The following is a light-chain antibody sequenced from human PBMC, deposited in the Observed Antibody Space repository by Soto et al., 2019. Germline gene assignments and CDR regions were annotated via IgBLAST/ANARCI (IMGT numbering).Light chain of an antibody. V-gene: IGKV3-20*01. CDR2: GAS. CDR1: QSAGNF. J-gene: IGKJ5*01. CDR3: QQYGSSIT. Sequence: EIVMTQSPATLSVSPGETASLSCRASQSAGNFLAWYQQKPGQAPRLLIYGASNRATGIPDRFSGSGSGTDFTLTISRLEPEDFAVYYCQQYGSSITFGQGTRLEIK.